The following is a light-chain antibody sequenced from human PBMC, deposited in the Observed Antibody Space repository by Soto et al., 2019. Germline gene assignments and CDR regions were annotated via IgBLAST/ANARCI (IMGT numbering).Light chain of an antibody. J-gene: IGKJ2*01. CDR1: QSVSSN. Sequence: EIVMTQSPATLSVSPGARFTLSCRASQSVSSNLAWYQQKPVQAPRLLIDGASTRATGIPARFSGSGSGTEFTLTISSLQSEDFEVYYCQPYNNWPPYTFGHGTKLEIK. CDR3: QPYNNWPPYT. CDR2: GAS. V-gene: IGKV3-15*01.